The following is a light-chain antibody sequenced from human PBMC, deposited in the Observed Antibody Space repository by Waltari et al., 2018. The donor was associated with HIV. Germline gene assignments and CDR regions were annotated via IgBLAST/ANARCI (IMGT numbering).Light chain of an antibody. Sequence: QSALTPPASVSGSPGQSITISCTGTSSDVGTYNLVSWYQQHPGQVPKLIIFEVSERPSGVSDRFSGSKSVNTASLTISGLQAEDEADYYCCSYAGSSPLWVFGGGTKLTVL. CDR1: SSDVGTYNL. J-gene: IGLJ3*02. CDR2: EVS. V-gene: IGLV2-23*02. CDR3: CSYAGSSPLWV.